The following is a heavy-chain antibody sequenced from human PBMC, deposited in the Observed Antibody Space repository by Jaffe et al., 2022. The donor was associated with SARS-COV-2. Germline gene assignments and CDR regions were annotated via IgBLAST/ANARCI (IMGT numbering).Heavy chain of an antibody. V-gene: IGHV1-18*01. Sequence: QVQLVQSGAEVKKPGASVKVSCKASGYTFTSYGISWVRQAPGQGLEWMGWISAYNGNTNYAQKLQGRVTMTTDTSTSTAYMELRSLRSDDTAVYYCARDLPNYDYVWGSRDYYYYGMDVWGQGTTVTVSS. J-gene: IGHJ6*02. CDR3: ARDLPNYDYVWGSRDYYYYGMDV. CDR2: ISAYNGNT. D-gene: IGHD3-16*01. CDR1: GYTFTSYG.